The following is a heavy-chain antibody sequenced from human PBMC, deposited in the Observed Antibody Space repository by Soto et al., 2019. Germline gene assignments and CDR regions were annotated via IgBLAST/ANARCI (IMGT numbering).Heavy chain of an antibody. CDR1: GYTFTSYA. CDR3: ARSSGYYLIDDY. CDR2: INAGNGNT. Sequence: QVQLVQSGAEEKKPGASVKVSCKASGYTFTSYAMHWVRQAPGQRLEWMGWINAGNGNTKYSQKFQGRVTITRDTSSSTASMELSSLRSEDTAVYYCARSSGYYLIDDYWGQGTLVTVSS. J-gene: IGHJ4*02. V-gene: IGHV1-3*05. D-gene: IGHD3-22*01.